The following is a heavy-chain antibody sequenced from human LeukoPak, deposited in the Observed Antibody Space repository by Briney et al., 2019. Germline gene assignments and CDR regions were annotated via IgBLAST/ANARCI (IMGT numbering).Heavy chain of an antibody. CDR2: IEYSASP. CDR1: GGSVSSGSYY. V-gene: IGHV4-61*01. D-gene: IGHD6-19*01. CDR3: ARDHSNGWYNGFDP. J-gene: IGHJ5*02. Sequence: SETLFLTCTVYGGSVSSGSYYWSWIRQSPGKGLEWIGYIEYSASPHYTPSLTSRVTISVDTSKNQCSLKLSSVTAADTAVYYCARDHSNGWYNGFDPWGQGTLVTVSS.